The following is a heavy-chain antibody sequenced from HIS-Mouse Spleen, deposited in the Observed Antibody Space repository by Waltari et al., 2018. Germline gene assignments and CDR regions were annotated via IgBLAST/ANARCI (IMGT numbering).Heavy chain of an antibody. V-gene: IGHV3-15*01. CDR1: GFTFSNAW. D-gene: IGHD1-26*01. CDR3: TTVGARVD. CDR2: IISKTDGRTT. J-gene: IGHJ4*02. Sequence: EVQLVESGGGLVKPGGSLRLSCAASGFTFSNAWMSWVRQAPGKGLEWVGRIISKTDGRTTDYAAPVKGRFTISSDDSKNTLYLQMNSLKTEETAVYYCTTVGARVDWGQGPLVTVSS.